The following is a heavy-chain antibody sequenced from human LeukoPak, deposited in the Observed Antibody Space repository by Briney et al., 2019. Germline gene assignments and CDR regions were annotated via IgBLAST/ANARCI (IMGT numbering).Heavy chain of an antibody. CDR2: INAGNGDT. J-gene: IGHJ4*02. D-gene: IGHD2-21*02. CDR1: GYTFTSYA. V-gene: IGHV1-3*01. Sequence: ASVKVSCKASGYTFTSYAVHWVRQAPGRRLEWMGWINAGNGDTKYSQKFQGRVTITRDTSASTAYMELSSLRSEDTAIYYCARAYCGGDCNSWPGGANDYWGQGTLVTVSS. CDR3: ARAYCGGDCNSWPGGANDY.